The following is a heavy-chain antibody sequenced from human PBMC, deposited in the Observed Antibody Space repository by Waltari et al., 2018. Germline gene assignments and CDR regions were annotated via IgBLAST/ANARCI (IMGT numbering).Heavy chain of an antibody. CDR1: GYTFTGYY. J-gene: IGHJ4*02. CDR3: ARPQWLDKYYFDY. V-gene: IGHV1-2*02. Sequence: QVQLVQSGAEVKKPGASVKVSCKASGYTFTGYYMHWVRQAPGQGLEWMGWINPNSGGTNYAQKFQGRVTMTRDTPISTAYMELSRRRSDDTAVYYCARPQWLDKYYFDYWGQGTLVTVSS. D-gene: IGHD6-19*01. CDR2: INPNSGGT.